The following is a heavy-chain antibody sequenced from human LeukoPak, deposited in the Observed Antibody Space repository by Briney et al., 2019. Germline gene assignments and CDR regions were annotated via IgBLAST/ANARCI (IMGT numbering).Heavy chain of an antibody. CDR2: VNPNSGGT. CDR3: ARGLYYYGSGSYAGGY. D-gene: IGHD3-10*01. V-gene: IGHV1-2*02. J-gene: IGHJ4*02. Sequence: ASVKVSCKASVYTFTGYYMHWVRQAPGQGLEWMGWVNPNSGGTNYAQKFQGRVTMTRDTSISTAYIELSRLRSDDTAVYYCARGLYYYGSGSYAGGYWGQGTLVTVSS. CDR1: VYTFTGYY.